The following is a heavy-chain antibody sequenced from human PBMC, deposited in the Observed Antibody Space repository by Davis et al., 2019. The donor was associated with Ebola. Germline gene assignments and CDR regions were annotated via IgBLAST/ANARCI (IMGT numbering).Heavy chain of an antibody. J-gene: IGHJ6*02. Sequence: GGSLRLSCAASGFTFSSYSMNWVRQAPGKGMEWVSSIISISSYIYYADSVKGRFTISRDNAKNSLYLQMNSLRAEDTAVYYCAPSSIAARPGYYYGMDVWGQGTTVTVSS. CDR1: GFTFSSYS. CDR2: IISISSYI. CDR3: APSSIAARPGYYYGMDV. D-gene: IGHD6-6*01. V-gene: IGHV3-21*01.